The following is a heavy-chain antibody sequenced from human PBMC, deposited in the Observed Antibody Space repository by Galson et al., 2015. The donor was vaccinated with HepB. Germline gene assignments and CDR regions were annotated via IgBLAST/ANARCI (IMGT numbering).Heavy chain of an antibody. CDR2: IVVGSGNT. D-gene: IGHD3-9*01. CDR1: GFTFTSSA. J-gene: IGHJ6*02. CDR3: AADSNLSLRYFDWLGYYYYGMDV. Sequence: SVKVSCKASGFTFTSSAMQWVRQARGQRLEWIGWIVVGSGNTNYAQKFQERVTITRDMSTSTAYMELSSLRSEDTAVYYCAADSNLSLRYFDWLGYYYYGMDVWGQGTTVTVSS. V-gene: IGHV1-58*02.